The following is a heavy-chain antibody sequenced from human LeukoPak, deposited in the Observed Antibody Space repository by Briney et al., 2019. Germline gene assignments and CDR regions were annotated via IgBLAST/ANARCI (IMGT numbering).Heavy chain of an antibody. CDR2: TYCRSKWYN. V-gene: IGHV6-1*01. J-gene: IGHJ3*02. CDR3: ARVGATINAFDI. CDR1: GDSVSSNSAA. D-gene: IGHD1-26*01. Sequence: SQTLSLTCAISGDSVSSNSAAWNWIRQSPSRGLEWLGRTYCRSKWYNDYAVSVKSRITINPDTSKNQFSLQLNSVAPEDTAVYYCARVGATINAFDIWGQGTMVTVSS.